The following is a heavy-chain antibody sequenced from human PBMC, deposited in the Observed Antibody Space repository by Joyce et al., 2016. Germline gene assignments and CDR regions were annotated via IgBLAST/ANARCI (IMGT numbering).Heavy chain of an antibody. V-gene: IGHV3-23*01. CDR2: ISGSDGST. CDR3: AKDLTIAARPVFDY. CDR1: GFIFNNYP. D-gene: IGHD6-6*01. Sequence: EVQLLESGGGLVQPGGSLRLSCAASGFIFNNYPMSWVRQAPGKGLEWVSTISGSDGSTYYTDSVRGRFTISRDNSKNTLYLQMNSLRVEDTAVYFCAKDLTIAARPVFDYWGQGALVTVSS. J-gene: IGHJ4*02.